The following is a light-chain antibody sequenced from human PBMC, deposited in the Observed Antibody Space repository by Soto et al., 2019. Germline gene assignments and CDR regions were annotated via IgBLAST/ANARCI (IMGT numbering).Light chain of an antibody. Sequence: EVVLTQSPGTLSLSPGERATLSCRASQSVADSYLAWYQQKPGQAPRLLIYGASRSATGIPDRFSGSGSGTDFTLTISRVEPEDFAVYYCQQDGSSTGTFGQGTKVEIK. CDR1: QSVADSY. V-gene: IGKV3-20*01. CDR2: GAS. J-gene: IGKJ1*01. CDR3: QQDGSSTGT.